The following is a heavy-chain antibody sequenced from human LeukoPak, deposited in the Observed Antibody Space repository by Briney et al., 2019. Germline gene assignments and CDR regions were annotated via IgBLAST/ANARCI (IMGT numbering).Heavy chain of an antibody. CDR2: INPSGGST. J-gene: IGHJ4*02. CDR3: ARATSPVDTAMVFDY. Sequence: ASVKASCKASGYTFTSYYMHWVRQAPGQGLEWMGIINPSGGSTSYAQKFQGRVTMTRDMSTSTVYMELSSLRSEDTAVYYCARATSPVDTAMVFDYWGQGTLVTVSS. D-gene: IGHD5-18*01. CDR1: GYTFTSYY. V-gene: IGHV1-46*01.